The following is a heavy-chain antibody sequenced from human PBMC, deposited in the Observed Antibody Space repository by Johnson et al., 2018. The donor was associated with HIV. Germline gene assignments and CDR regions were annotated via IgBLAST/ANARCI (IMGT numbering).Heavy chain of an antibody. Sequence: VQLVESGGGLVQPGGSLRLSCVASGFTFTSYSMSWFRQATGKGLEWLANIKQDESEKYYMDSVRGRVTVSRDSAKNSLYLQMNSLRAEDTAVYYCARLNDYLWGQRGAFDIWGRGTMVSVSS. J-gene: IGHJ3*02. CDR2: IKQDESEK. D-gene: IGHD3-16*01. CDR3: ARLNDYLWGQRGAFDI. CDR1: GFTFTSYS. V-gene: IGHV3-7*01.